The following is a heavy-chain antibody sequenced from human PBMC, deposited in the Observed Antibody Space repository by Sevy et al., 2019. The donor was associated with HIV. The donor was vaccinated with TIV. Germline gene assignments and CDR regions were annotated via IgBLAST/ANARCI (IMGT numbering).Heavy chain of an antibody. D-gene: IGHD3-22*01. J-gene: IGHJ6*02. CDR3: ARSCDSSGYYNYYYYYGMDV. CDR1: GFTFSSYG. Sequence: GGSLRLSCAASGFTFSSYGMHWVRQAPGKGLEWVAVIWYDGSNKYYADSVKGRFTISRDNSKNTLYLQMNSLRAEDTAVYYWARSCDSSGYYNYYYYYGMDVWGQGTTVTVSS. CDR2: IWYDGSNK. V-gene: IGHV3-33*01.